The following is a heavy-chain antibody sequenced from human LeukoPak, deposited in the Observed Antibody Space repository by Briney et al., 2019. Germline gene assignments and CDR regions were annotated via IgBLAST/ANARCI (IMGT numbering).Heavy chain of an antibody. J-gene: IGHJ4*02. CDR3: AREGVGSAAAGFDY. Sequence: PSQTLSLTCTVSGASISSYYWSWIRQPPGKGLEWIGYIYYSGSTNYNPSLKSRVTIPVDTSKNQFSLKLSSVTAADTAVYYCAREGVGSAAAGFDYWGQGTLVTVSS. V-gene: IGHV4-59*01. CDR1: GASISSYY. CDR2: IYYSGST. D-gene: IGHD6-13*01.